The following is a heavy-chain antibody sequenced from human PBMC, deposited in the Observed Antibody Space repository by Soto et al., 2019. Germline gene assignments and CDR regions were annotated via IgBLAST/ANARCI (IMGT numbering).Heavy chain of an antibody. D-gene: IGHD2-21*01. J-gene: IGHJ6*02. CDR1: GFTFSSYG. Sequence: ESGGGVVQPGRSLRLSCAASGFTFSSYGMHWVRQAPGKGLEWVAVISYDGSNKYYADSVKGRFTISRDNSKNTLYLQMNSLRAEDTAVYYCAKEALFSSPLRLFRGGMDVWGQGTTVTVSS. CDR3: AKEALFSSPLRLFRGGMDV. V-gene: IGHV3-30*18. CDR2: ISYDGSNK.